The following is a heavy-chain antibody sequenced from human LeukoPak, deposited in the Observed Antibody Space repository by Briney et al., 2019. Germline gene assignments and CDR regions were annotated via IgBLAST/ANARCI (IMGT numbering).Heavy chain of an antibody. Sequence: GGSLRLSCAASGFTLSSYAMSWVRQAPGKGLEWVSAISGSGGSTYYADSVKGRFTISRDNSKNTLYLQMNSLRAEDTAVYYCAKDKRWQLVRGDAFDIWGQGTMVTVSS. V-gene: IGHV3-23*01. J-gene: IGHJ3*02. D-gene: IGHD6-6*01. CDR2: ISGSGGST. CDR3: AKDKRWQLVRGDAFDI. CDR1: GFTLSSYA.